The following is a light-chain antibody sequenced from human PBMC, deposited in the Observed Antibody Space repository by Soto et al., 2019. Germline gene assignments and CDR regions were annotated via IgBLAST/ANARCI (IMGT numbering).Light chain of an antibody. Sequence: EIVMTQSPATLSVSPGERATLSCRASQSVSSNLAWYQQKPGQAPRLLIYGASTRATGIPARFSGSGSGTELTLTISSQQSEDFAVYYCQQYNNWPPPLTFGGGTKVEIK. CDR3: QQYNNWPPPLT. CDR1: QSVSSN. CDR2: GAS. J-gene: IGKJ4*01. V-gene: IGKV3-15*01.